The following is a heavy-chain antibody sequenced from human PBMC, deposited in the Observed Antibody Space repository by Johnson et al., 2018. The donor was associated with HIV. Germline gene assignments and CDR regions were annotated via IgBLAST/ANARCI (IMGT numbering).Heavy chain of an antibody. CDR3: AKAGQMVAATSAFDI. J-gene: IGHJ3*02. D-gene: IGHD2-15*01. Sequence: VQLVESGGGLVQPGGSLRLSCAASGFTVSSNYMSWVRQAPGKGLEWVSVFYSGGRTYYADSVKGRFTISRENSKNTLYLQMNSLRAEDTAVYYCAKAGQMVAATSAFDIWGQGTMVTVSS. CDR1: GFTVSSNY. CDR2: FYSGGRT. V-gene: IGHV3-66*01.